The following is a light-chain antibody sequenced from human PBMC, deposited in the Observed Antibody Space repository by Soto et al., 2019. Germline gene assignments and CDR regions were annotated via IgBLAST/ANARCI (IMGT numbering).Light chain of an antibody. CDR2: GAS. J-gene: IGKJ2*01. CDR3: QQYNNWQHY. V-gene: IGKV3-15*01. Sequence: EIVMTQSPATLSLSPGQRATLSCRASQSVSSNLAWYQQILGQAPRLLISGASTRATGIPARFTGSGSGTEFTLTISSLQSEDFEVYYCQQYNNWQHYFGKGTKVDI. CDR1: QSVSSN.